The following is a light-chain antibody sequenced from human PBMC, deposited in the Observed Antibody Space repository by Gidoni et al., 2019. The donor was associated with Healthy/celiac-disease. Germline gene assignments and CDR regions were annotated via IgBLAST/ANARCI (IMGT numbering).Light chain of an antibody. J-gene: IGKJ4*01. V-gene: IGKV3-20*01. CDR2: GAS. CDR1: QSVSSSY. CDR3: QQYGSSPT. Sequence: EIVLTQSPGTLSLSPGEIATLSCRASQSVSSSYLAWYQQKPGQAPRLIIYGASSRATGIPDRFSGSGAGTDFTLTISRLEPEDFAVYYCQQYGSSPTFGGGTKVEIK.